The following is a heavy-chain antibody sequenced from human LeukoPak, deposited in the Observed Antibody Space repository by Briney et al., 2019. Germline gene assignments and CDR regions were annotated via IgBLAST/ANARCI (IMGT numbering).Heavy chain of an antibody. D-gene: IGHD5-24*01. CDR3: ARDRERGFDY. CDR1: GYTFNTYG. CDR2: IGTENAYT. Sequence: ASVKVSCKASGYTFNTYGISWVRQAPGQGLEWMGWIGTENAYTIYAEKFQGRVTLTTDTSTTTVRMELRSLRSDDTAVYYCARDRERGFDYWGQGSLVTVSS. J-gene: IGHJ4*02. V-gene: IGHV1-18*01.